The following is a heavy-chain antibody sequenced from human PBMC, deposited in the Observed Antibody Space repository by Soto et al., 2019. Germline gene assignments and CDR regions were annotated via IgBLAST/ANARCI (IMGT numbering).Heavy chain of an antibody. V-gene: IGHV3-74*01. Sequence: EVQLVESGGGLVQPGGSLRLSCAASGFTFSTYWMHWVRQAPGKGLVWVSRINGDGTSTSYADSVKGRFTISRDNAKNTLYLQMNSLRAEDTAVYYCARGYSSSYRIDYWSQGTLVTVSS. CDR3: ARGYSSSYRIDY. CDR1: GFTFSTYW. CDR2: INGDGTST. D-gene: IGHD6-6*01. J-gene: IGHJ4*02.